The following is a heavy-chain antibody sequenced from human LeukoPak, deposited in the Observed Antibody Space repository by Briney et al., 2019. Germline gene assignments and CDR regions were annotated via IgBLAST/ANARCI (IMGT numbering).Heavy chain of an antibody. D-gene: IGHD2-15*01. Sequence: SETLSLTCAVSGGSISSSNWWNWVRQPPGKGLEWIGQIYHSGSTNYNPSLKTRVTISVDTSKNQFSLKLSSVTAADTAVYYCARDGAPIYCSGGSCSDWFDPWGQGTLVTVSS. CDR1: GGSISSSNW. CDR2: IYHSGST. J-gene: IGHJ5*02. V-gene: IGHV4-4*02. CDR3: ARDGAPIYCSGGSCSDWFDP.